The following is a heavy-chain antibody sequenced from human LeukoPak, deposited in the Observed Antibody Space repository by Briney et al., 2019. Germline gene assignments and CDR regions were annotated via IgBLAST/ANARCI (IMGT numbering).Heavy chain of an antibody. J-gene: IGHJ4*02. CDR2: IYYSGST. D-gene: IGHD3-9*01. CDR3: ARRNYDILTGHTYFDY. CDR1: GGSISSSSYY. V-gene: IGHV4-39*01. Sequence: SETLSLTCTVSGGSISSSSYYWGWIRQPPGKGLEWIGSIYYSGSTYYNPSLKSRVTISVDTSKNQFSLKLSSVTAADTAVYYCARRNYDILTGHTYFDYWGRGTLVTVSS.